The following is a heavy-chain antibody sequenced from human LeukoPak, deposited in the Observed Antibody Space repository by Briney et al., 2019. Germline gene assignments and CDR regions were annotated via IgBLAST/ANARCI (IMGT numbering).Heavy chain of an antibody. CDR2: ISSSGSSK. J-gene: IGHJ4*02. CDR1: GFTFSDYY. V-gene: IGHV3-11*01. D-gene: IGHD6-13*01. CDR3: ARHLRAHSSSLFFDC. Sequence: GGSLRLSCAASGFTFSDYYMSWIRQAPGKGLEWVSYISSSGSSKDYADSVKGRFTTSRDNAKNSLYLQMNSLRAEDTAVYYCARHLRAHSSSLFFDCWGQGSLVTVSS.